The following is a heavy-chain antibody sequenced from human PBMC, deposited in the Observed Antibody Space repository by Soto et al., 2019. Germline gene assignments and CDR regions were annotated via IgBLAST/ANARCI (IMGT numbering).Heavy chain of an antibody. CDR2: INPNSGGT. Sequence: ASVKVSCKASGYTFTGYYMHWVRQAPGQGLEWMGWINPNSGGTNYAQKFQGRVTITRDTSISTAYMELSRLRSDDTAVYYCASAVVPAAKDYYYYYGMDVWGQGTTVTVSS. CDR3: ASAVVPAAKDYYYYYGMDV. J-gene: IGHJ6*02. CDR1: GYTFTGYY. D-gene: IGHD2-2*01. V-gene: IGHV1-2*02.